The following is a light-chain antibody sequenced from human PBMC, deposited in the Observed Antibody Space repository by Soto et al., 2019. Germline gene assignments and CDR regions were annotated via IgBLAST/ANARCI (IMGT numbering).Light chain of an antibody. CDR3: QQYNSYSPIT. J-gene: IGKJ5*01. Sequence: DIQMTQSPTSLSASVGDRVTINCRASQSISSYLNWYQHQQGKAPKVLIFATSTLQGGVPSRFSGSGSGTEFTLTISSLQPDDFATYYCQQYNSYSPITFGQGTRLEIK. CDR2: ATS. CDR1: QSISSY. V-gene: IGKV1-5*01.